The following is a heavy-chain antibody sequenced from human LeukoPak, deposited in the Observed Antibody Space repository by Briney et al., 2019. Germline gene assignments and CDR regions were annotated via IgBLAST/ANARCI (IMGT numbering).Heavy chain of an antibody. CDR3: ARDAEYYDYVWGSYRRYPTDAFDI. Sequence: GGSLRLSCAASGFTFSSYSMNWVRQAPGKGLEWVSSISSSSSYIYYADSVKGRFTISRDNAKNSLYLQMNSLRAEDTAVYYCARDAEYYDYVWGSYRRYPTDAFDIWGQGTMVTVSS. CDR2: ISSSSSYI. J-gene: IGHJ3*02. CDR1: GFTFSSYS. D-gene: IGHD3-16*02. V-gene: IGHV3-21*01.